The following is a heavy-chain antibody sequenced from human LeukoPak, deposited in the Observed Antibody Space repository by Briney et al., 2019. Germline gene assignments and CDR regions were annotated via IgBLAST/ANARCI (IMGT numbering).Heavy chain of an antibody. J-gene: IGHJ4*02. CDR2: INGERSST. CDR1: GFAFSSYW. D-gene: IGHD2-2*01. CDR3: ARGGPQRTSPADY. V-gene: IGHV3-74*01. Sequence: GGSLRLSCAASGFAFSSYWMHWVRQAPGKGPMWVSHINGERSSTSYADSVKGRFTISRDNAKNTLYLQMNTLRADDTAVYYCARGGPQRTSPADYWGQGTMVTVSS.